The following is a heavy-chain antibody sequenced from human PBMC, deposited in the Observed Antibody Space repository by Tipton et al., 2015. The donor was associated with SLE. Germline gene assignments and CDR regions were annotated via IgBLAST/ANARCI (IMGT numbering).Heavy chain of an antibody. J-gene: IGHJ4*02. V-gene: IGHV3-48*01. CDR2: ISSSSSTI. CDR1: GFTFSSYS. Sequence: SLRLSCAASGFTFSSYSMNWVRQAPGKGLEWVSYISSSSSTIYYADSVKGRFTISRDNAKNSLYLQMNSLRAEDTAVYYCANNWGETHYWGQGTLVTVSS. CDR3: ANNWGETHY. D-gene: IGHD7-27*01.